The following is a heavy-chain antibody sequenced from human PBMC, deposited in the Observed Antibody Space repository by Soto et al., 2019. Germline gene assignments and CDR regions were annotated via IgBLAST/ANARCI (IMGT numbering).Heavy chain of an antibody. D-gene: IGHD2-15*01. CDR1: GGTFSSYA. V-gene: IGHV1-69*12. CDR2: IIPIFGTA. CDR3: ARLCGGSCYAPGFDP. J-gene: IGHJ5*02. Sequence: QVQLVQSGAEVKKPGSSVKVSCKASGGTFSSYAISWVRQAPGQGLEWMGGIIPIFGTANYAQNFQGRVTITADESTSTDGVELDSLRSEETAVYYCARLCGGSCYAPGFDPWGQGTLVTVSS.